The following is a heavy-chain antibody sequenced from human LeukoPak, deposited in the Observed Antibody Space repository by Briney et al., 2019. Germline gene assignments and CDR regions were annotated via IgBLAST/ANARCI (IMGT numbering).Heavy chain of an antibody. CDR1: GFTFSTSG. V-gene: IGHV3-30*02. D-gene: IGHD4-17*01. J-gene: IGHJ6*03. Sequence: PGGSLRLSCVASGFTFSTSGMHWVRQSPGKGLDWVAFIRNDGNKKNYAESVKGRFTISRDNSKNTLYLQMDSLSAEDTAVYYCARSVRATVTADYMDVWGKGTTVTVSS. CDR2: IRNDGNKK. CDR3: ARSVRATVTADYMDV.